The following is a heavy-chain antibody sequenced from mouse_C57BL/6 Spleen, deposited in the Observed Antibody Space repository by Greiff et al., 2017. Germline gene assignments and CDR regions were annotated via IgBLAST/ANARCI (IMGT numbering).Heavy chain of an antibody. CDR2: IYPGDGDT. CDR3: ARSPLYYGSSYEDYFDY. D-gene: IGHD1-1*01. CDR1: GYAFSSYW. Sequence: QVQLQQSGAELVKPGASVKISCKASGYAFSSYWMNWVKQRPGKGLEWIGQIYPGDGDTNYNGKFKGKATLTADKSSSTAYMQLSSLTSEDSAVYFCARSPLYYGSSYEDYFDYWGQGTTLTVSS. V-gene: IGHV1-80*01. J-gene: IGHJ2*01.